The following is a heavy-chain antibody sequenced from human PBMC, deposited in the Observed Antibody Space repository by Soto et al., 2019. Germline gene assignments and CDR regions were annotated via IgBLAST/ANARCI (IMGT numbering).Heavy chain of an antibody. V-gene: IGHV3-74*01. CDR1: GFPFSSYW. D-gene: IGHD3-9*01. CDR2: ISGDGVTT. CDR3: AREYYGLLTGYYTDY. J-gene: IGHJ4*02. Sequence: EVQLVESGGDPVPRGGSLRLSCAASGFPFSSYWMHWVRHTPGKGLDWVARISGDGVTTYYADSVTGRFTVSRDNAKNTLSLQISGLRAEDTAVYYCAREYYGLLTGYYTDYWGQGTLVSVSS.